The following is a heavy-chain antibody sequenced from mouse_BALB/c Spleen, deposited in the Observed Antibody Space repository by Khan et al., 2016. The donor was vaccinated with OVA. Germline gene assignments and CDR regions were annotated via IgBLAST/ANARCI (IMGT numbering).Heavy chain of an antibody. V-gene: IGHV5-6-5*01. J-gene: IGHJ1*01. D-gene: IGHD1-1*01. CDR2: ISRGGST. Sequence: EVELVESGGGLVKPGGSLKLSCAASGFTFSSYAMSWVRQTPEKRLEWVASISRGGSTYYPDSVKGRFTISRDNARNILYLQMSSLRSEDTAMYYCERDYYYGAGYFDVWGAGTTVTVSS. CDR3: ERDYYYGAGYFDV. CDR1: GFTFSSYA.